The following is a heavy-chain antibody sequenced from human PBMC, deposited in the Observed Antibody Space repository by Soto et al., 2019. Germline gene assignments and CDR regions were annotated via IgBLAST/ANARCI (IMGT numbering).Heavy chain of an antibody. Sequence: TLSLTCTVSGDSISNYYWSWIRQSPGKGLEWIGDMHYSGDTNYNPSLKSRVTMSIDTSKNQFSLRLTSVTAADRAVYYCARDRTAKFAPYWHFDLWGRGTLVTVSS. V-gene: IGHV4-59*01. CDR3: ARDRTAKFAPYWHFDL. J-gene: IGHJ2*01. CDR2: MHYSGDT. CDR1: GDSISNYY. D-gene: IGHD2-21*02.